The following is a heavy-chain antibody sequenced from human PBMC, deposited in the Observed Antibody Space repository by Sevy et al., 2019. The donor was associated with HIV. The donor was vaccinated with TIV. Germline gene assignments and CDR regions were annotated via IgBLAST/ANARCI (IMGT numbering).Heavy chain of an antibody. Sequence: ASVKVSCKASGYTFTGYYMHWVRQAPGQGLAWMGWINPNSGGTNYAQKFQGRVTMTRDTSISTAYMELSRLRSDDTAVYYCARGRHSSGPKYFQHWGQGTLVTVSS. CDR1: GYTFTGYY. CDR3: ARGRHSSGPKYFQH. D-gene: IGHD6-19*01. V-gene: IGHV1-2*02. CDR2: INPNSGGT. J-gene: IGHJ1*01.